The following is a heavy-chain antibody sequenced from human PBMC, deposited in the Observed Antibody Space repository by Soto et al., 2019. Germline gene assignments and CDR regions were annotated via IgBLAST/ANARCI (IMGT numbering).Heavy chain of an antibody. CDR2: ISGSSQTI. CDR3: ARTLSWRRGPFDS. J-gene: IGHJ4*02. Sequence: VQLVESGGGLIQPGGSLRLSCAASGFIFNTYSMNWVRQAPGKGLEWVSYISGSSQTIFYADSVRGRFTISRDNANNSTYLQMVSLRDDDTAVYYCARTLSWRRGPFDSWGQGTLVTVSS. CDR1: GFIFNTYS. D-gene: IGHD2-15*01. V-gene: IGHV3-48*02.